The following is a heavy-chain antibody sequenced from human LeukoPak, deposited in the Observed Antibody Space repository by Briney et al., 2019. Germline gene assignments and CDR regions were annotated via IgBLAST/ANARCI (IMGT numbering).Heavy chain of an antibody. Sequence: GGSLRLSCAASGFTFSSYGMHWVRQAPGKGLEWVAVISYDGSNKYYADSVKGRFTISRDNSKNTLYLQMNSLRAEDTAVYYCATAHYYGSGSYYGDYWGQGTLVTVSS. D-gene: IGHD3-10*01. CDR3: ATAHYYGSGSYYGDY. CDR1: GFTFSSYG. V-gene: IGHV3-30*03. CDR2: ISYDGSNK. J-gene: IGHJ4*02.